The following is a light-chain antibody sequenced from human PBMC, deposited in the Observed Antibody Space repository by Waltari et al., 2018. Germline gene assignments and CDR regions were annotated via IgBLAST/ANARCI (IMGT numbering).Light chain of an antibody. CDR3: QQYGSSPLFT. CDR2: GAS. J-gene: IGKJ3*01. CDR1: QSVSSSY. Sequence: EIVLTQSPGTLSLYPGERATLSCRASQSVSSSYLAWYQQKPGQAPRPPLTGASXXATGIPXXXXGSGSGTDFTLTISRLEPEDFAVYYCQQYGSSPLFTFGPGTKVDIK. V-gene: IGKV3-20*01.